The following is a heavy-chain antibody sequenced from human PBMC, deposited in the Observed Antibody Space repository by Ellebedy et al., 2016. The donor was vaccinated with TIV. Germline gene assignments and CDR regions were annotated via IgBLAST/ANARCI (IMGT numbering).Heavy chain of an antibody. J-gene: IGHJ4*02. V-gene: IGHV3-30*02. CDR3: ASRYSGYGGGFGY. Sequence: GESLKISCAASGFTFSSSGMHWVRQAPGKGLEWVSFIWYDGSNKYYTDSVKGRFTISRDNSKNTLYLQMNSLRAEDTAVYYCASRYSGYGGGFGYWGQGTLVTVSS. D-gene: IGHD5-12*01. CDR2: IWYDGSNK. CDR1: GFTFSSSG.